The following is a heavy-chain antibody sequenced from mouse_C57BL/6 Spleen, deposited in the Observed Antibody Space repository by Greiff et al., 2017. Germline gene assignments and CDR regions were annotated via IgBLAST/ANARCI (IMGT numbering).Heavy chain of an antibody. J-gene: IGHJ4*01. V-gene: IGHV1-64*01. D-gene: IGHD2-1*01. CDR3: AREGYGNYVLDY. CDR1: GYTFTSYW. CDR2: IHPNSGST. Sequence: QVQLQQPGAELVKPGASVKLSCKASGYTFTSYWMHWVKQRPGQGLEWIGMIHPNSGSTNYNEKFKSKATLTVDKSSSTAYMQLSSLTSEDSAVYDCAREGYGNYVLDYWGQGTSVTVSS.